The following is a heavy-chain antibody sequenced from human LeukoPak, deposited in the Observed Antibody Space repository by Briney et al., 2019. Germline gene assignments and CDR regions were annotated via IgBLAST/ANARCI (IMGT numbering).Heavy chain of an antibody. J-gene: IGHJ4*02. Sequence: GGSLRLPCAASGFTFSLHYMGWVRQTPGKGLEWVANIKEDGSDTFYVDSVKGRFTISKNNAKNSVYLQMNSLRAEDTAVYYCARHRYFYFDLWGQGTLVTVSS. CDR3: ARHRYFYFDL. D-gene: IGHD2/OR15-2a*01. CDR2: IKEDGSDT. CDR1: GFTFSLHY. V-gene: IGHV3-7*01.